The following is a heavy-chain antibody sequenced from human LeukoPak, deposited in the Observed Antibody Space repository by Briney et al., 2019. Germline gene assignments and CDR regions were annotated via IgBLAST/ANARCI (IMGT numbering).Heavy chain of an antibody. V-gene: IGHV3-30*18. Sequence: GRSLRLSCAASGFTISSYGMHWVRQAPGKGLEWVAVISYDGSNKYYADSVKGRFTISRDNSKNTLYLQMNSLRAEDTAVYYCAKEAHFWSGYYPYGMDVWGQGTTVTVSS. CDR2: ISYDGSNK. CDR3: AKEAHFWSGYYPYGMDV. J-gene: IGHJ6*02. CDR1: GFTISSYG. D-gene: IGHD3-3*02.